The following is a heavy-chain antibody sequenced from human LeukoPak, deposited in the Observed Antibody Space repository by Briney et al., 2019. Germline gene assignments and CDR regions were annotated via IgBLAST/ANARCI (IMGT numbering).Heavy chain of an antibody. J-gene: IGHJ4*02. CDR2: ISSSGSTI. D-gene: IGHD3-16*01. CDR1: GFTFSSYE. CDR3: ARDSTYYDYVWGGNYFDY. V-gene: IGHV3-48*03. Sequence: GVLRLSCAASGFTFSSYEMNWVRQAPGKRLEWVSYISSSGSTIYYADSVKGRFTISRDNAKNSLYLQMSSLRAEDTAVYYCARDSTYYDYVWGGNYFDYWGQGTLVTVSS.